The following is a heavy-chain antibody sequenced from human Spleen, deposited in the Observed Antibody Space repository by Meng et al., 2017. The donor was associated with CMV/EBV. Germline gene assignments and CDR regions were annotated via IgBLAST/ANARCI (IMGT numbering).Heavy chain of an antibody. J-gene: IGHJ5*02. CDR2: INPNSGGT. Sequence: ASVKVSCKASGYTFTDYYMHWVRQAPGQGLEWMGWINPNSGGTNYAQKFQGRVTMTRDTSISTAYMELSRLRSDDTAVYYCARDPYSSSWYVVGWFDPCGQGTLVTVSS. CDR3: ARDPYSSSWYVVGWFDP. CDR1: GYTFTDYY. D-gene: IGHD6-13*01. V-gene: IGHV1-2*02.